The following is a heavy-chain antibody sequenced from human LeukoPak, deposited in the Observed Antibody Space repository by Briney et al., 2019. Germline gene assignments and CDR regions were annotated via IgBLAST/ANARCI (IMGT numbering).Heavy chain of an antibody. D-gene: IGHD3-3*01. J-gene: IGHJ4*02. CDR2: IRYDGSNK. V-gene: IGHV3-30*02. CDR1: GFTFSSYG. CDR3: AKALTIFGVAKGPYFDY. Sequence: GGSLRLSCAASGFTFSSYGMHWVRQAPGKGLEWVAFIRYDGSNKYYADSVKGRFTISRDNSKNTLYLQMNSLRAEDTAVYYCAKALTIFGVAKGPYFDYWGQGTLVTVSS.